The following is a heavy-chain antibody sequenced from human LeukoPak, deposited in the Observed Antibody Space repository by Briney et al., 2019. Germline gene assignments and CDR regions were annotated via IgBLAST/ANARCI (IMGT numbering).Heavy chain of an antibody. CDR3: ARMPPNDFWPKTYYFDY. CDR1: GYTFTGYY. V-gene: IGHV1-2*02. Sequence: ASVKVSCKASGYTFTGYYMHWVRQAPGQGLVWMGWINPNSGGTNYAQKFQGRVTMTRDTSISTAYMELSRLRSDDTAVYYCARMPPNDFWPKTYYFDYWGQGTLVTVSS. D-gene: IGHD3-3*01. J-gene: IGHJ4*02. CDR2: INPNSGGT.